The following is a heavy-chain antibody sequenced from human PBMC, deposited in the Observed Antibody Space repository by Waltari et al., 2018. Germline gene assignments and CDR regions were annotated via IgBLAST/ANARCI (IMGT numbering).Heavy chain of an antibody. CDR1: GYTVFAYP. V-gene: IGHV1-3*01. D-gene: IGHD3-10*01. Sequence: KASGYTVFAYPIHWVRQAPGQRLEWMGWITGNDNTKYSQRFQGRVTITRDRSASTTYMDLSTLRSEDTAVYYCASGRERSYGSANYYQLDYWGQGTLVTVSS. J-gene: IGHJ4*02. CDR3: ASGRERSYGSANYYQLDY. CDR2: ITGNDNT.